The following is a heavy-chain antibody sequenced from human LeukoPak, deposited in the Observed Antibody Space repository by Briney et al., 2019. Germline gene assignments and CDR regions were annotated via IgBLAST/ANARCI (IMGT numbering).Heavy chain of an antibody. CDR1: GGSVSSANYY. Sequence: SETLSLTCTVSGGSVSSANYYWSWIRQPPGKGLEWIGYVHYSGSTNYNPSLKRPVTMSVDTSKNQFSLNLSSVTAADTAVYFCTRCARLCGGDCYPDGFDIWGQGTVVTVSS. CDR3: TRCARLCGGDCYPDGFDI. D-gene: IGHD2-21*02. CDR2: VHYSGST. V-gene: IGHV4-61*01. J-gene: IGHJ3*02.